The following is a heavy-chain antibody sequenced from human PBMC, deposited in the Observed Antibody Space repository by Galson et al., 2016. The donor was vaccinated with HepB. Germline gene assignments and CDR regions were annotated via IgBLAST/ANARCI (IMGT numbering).Heavy chain of an antibody. V-gene: IGHV3-7*03. Sequence: SLRLSCATSGFTFSTYWMNWVRQAPGKGLEWVANIKQDGSEKSYVDSVKGRFTISRDNAKSSLYLQMNSLRAGDTAVYYCASDRRYSSWSFWGQGTLVTVSS. J-gene: IGHJ4*02. CDR1: GFTFSTYW. CDR2: IKQDGSEK. D-gene: IGHD6-13*01. CDR3: ASDRRYSSWSF.